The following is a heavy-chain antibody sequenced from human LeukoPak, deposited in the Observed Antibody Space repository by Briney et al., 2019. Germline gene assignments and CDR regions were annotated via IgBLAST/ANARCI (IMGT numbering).Heavy chain of an antibody. J-gene: IGHJ6*02. CDR2: INHSGST. D-gene: IGHD2-21*01. V-gene: IGHV4-34*01. Sequence: SETLSLTCAVYGGSFSGYYWSWIRQPPGKGLEWIGEINHSGSTNYNPSLKSRVTISVDTSKNQFSLKLSSVTVADTAVYYCASGDSRYYYYGMDVWGQGTTVTVSS. CDR3: ASGDSRYYYYGMDV. CDR1: GGSFSGYY.